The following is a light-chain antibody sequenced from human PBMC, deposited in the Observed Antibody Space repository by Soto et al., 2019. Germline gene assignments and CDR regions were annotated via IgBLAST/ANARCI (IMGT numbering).Light chain of an antibody. CDR3: HQYGSSPWT. V-gene: IGKV3-20*01. J-gene: IGKJ1*01. Sequence: DIVLTQSPGTLSLSPGERATLSCSASQSVSSSYLAWSQQKPGQAPRLLIYGASSRATGIPDRFSGSGSGTDFTLTISRLEPEEFAVYFCHQYGSSPWTFGQGTKVDIK. CDR1: QSVSSSY. CDR2: GAS.